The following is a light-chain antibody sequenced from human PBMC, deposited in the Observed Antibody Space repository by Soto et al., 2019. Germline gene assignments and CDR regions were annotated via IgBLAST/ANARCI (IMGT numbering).Light chain of an antibody. CDR3: QQRSNWPLIT. CDR1: QSVSSH. CDR2: DAS. Sequence: EIVLTQSPATLSLSPGERATLSCRASQSVSSHLAWYQQTPGQAPRLLIYDASNRATGIPARFSGSGSGTDFTLTISSLEPEDFAVYYCQQRSNWPLITFGPGTKVDIK. V-gene: IGKV3-11*01. J-gene: IGKJ3*01.